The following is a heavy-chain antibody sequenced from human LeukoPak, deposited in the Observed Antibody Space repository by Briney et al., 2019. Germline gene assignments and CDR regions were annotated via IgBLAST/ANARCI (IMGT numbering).Heavy chain of an antibody. J-gene: IGHJ3*02. CDR3: AASVAARGGFSI. V-gene: IGHV3-15*01. CDR1: GFPFSHVW. Sequence: GGSLRLSCAASGFPFSHVWMIWVRQAPGKGLECVGLITGNTDGGTADYAAPVKGRFTISRDDSKDSLFLQMDSLKTEDTAVYYCAASVAARGGFSIWGQGTVVTVSS. CDR2: ITGNTDGGTA. D-gene: IGHD6-19*01.